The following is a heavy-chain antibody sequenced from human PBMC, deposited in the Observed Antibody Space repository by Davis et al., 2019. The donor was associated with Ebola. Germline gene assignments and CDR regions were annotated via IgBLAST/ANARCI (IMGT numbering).Heavy chain of an antibody. Sequence: GGSLRLSCAASGFTFSSYGMHWVRQAPGKGLEWVAVIWYDGSNKYYADSVKGRFTISRDNAKNSLYLQMNSLRAEDTAVYYCARVVWDSGYDRRIDYWGQGTLVTVSS. D-gene: IGHD5-12*01. CDR2: IWYDGSNK. CDR3: ARVVWDSGYDRRIDY. CDR1: GFTFSSYG. V-gene: IGHV3-33*01. J-gene: IGHJ4*02.